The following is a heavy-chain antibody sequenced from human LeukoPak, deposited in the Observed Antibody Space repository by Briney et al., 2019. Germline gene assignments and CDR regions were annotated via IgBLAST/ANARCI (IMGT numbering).Heavy chain of an antibody. D-gene: IGHD4-17*01. CDR1: GFTFSNYE. V-gene: IGHV3-48*03. J-gene: IGHJ4*02. CDR3: ARETVHY. Sequence: GGSLRLSCAASGFTFSNYEFNWVRQAPGKGLEWASYIGRGYGITYYADSVKGRFTVSRDDAKNSVYLQMDSLRAEDTALYYCARETVHYWGQGILVTVSS. CDR2: IGRGYGIT.